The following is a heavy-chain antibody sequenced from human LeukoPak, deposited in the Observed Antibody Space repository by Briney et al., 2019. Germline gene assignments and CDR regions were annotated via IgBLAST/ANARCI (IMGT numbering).Heavy chain of an antibody. CDR1: GFTFSSYS. Sequence: GGSLRLSCAASGFTFSSYSMNWVRQAPGKGLEWVSYISSSSSTIYYADSVKGRFTISRDNAKNSLYLQMNSLRAEDTAVYYCAREREVGRYYYGMDVWGQGTTVTVSS. CDR3: AREREVGRYYYGMDV. CDR2: ISSSSSTI. D-gene: IGHD3-10*01. V-gene: IGHV3-48*04. J-gene: IGHJ6*02.